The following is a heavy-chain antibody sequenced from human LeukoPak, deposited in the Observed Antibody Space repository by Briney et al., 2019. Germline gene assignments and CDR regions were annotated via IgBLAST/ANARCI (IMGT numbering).Heavy chain of an antibody. CDR1: GFTFSSYA. D-gene: IGHD3-10*01. Sequence: PGGSLRLSCAASGFTFSSYAMSWVRQAPGKGLEWVSAISGSSGSTYYADSVKGRFTISRDNSKNTLYLQMSSLRAEDTAVYYCAKESGYYGSGSYYSAGFFDYWGQGTLVTVSS. CDR3: AKESGYYGSGSYYSAGFFDY. V-gene: IGHV3-23*01. CDR2: ISGSSGST. J-gene: IGHJ4*02.